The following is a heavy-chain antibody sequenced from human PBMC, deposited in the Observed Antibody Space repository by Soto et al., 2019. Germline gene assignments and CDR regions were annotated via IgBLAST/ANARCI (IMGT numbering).Heavy chain of an antibody. D-gene: IGHD3-10*01. CDR1: GGSLSGHH. V-gene: IGHV4-59*11. J-gene: IGHJ4*02. CDR2: IHDTGIT. Sequence: QVQLQESGPGLVKPSETLSLTCTVSGGSLSGHHWGWIRQPPGKGLEWMGYIHDTGITNYAPALKSRVSMSRDTSKNQFSLNLTSVTAADTAVYFCARMEGSIIYFFDYWGQGSLATVSS. CDR3: ARMEGSIIYFFDY.